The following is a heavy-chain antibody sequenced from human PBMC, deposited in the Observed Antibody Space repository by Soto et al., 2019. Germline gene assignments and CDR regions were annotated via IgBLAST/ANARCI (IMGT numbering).Heavy chain of an antibody. D-gene: IGHD3-10*01. Sequence: SETLSLTCTVSGGSISSSSYYWGWIRQPPGKGLEWIGNIYYSGRTYYNPSLKSRVTISVDRSKNQFSLKLSSVTAADTAVYYCARGSFTMVRGVIIRAGYYYYGMDVWGQGTTVTVSS. CDR2: IYYSGRT. CDR1: GGSISSSSYY. J-gene: IGHJ6*02. V-gene: IGHV4-39*01. CDR3: ARGSFTMVRGVIIRAGYYYYGMDV.